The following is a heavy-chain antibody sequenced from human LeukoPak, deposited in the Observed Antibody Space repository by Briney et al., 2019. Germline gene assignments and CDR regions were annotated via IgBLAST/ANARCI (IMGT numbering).Heavy chain of an antibody. CDR1: GGSFSGYY. CDR2: INHSGST. Sequence: SETLSLTCAVYGGSFSGYYWSWIRQPPGKGLEWIGEINHSGSTNYNPSLKSRVTISVDTSKNQFSLKLSSVTAADTAVYYCARASYSSGLFDAFDIWGQGTMVTVSS. J-gene: IGHJ3*02. D-gene: IGHD6-19*01. CDR3: ARASYSSGLFDAFDI. V-gene: IGHV4-34*01.